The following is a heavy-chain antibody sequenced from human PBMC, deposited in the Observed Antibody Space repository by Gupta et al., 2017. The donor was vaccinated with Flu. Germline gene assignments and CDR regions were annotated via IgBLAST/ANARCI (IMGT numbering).Heavy chain of an antibody. CDR1: GFTFSSYS. J-gene: IGHJ5*02. Sequence: EVQLVESGGGLVKPGGSLRLSCAASGFTFSSYSMNWVRQAPGKGLEWVSSISSSSSYIYYADSVKGRFTISRDNAKNSLYLQMNSLRAEDTAVYYCARHDLYDYVWGSYRPNWFDPWGQGTLVTVSS. CDR3: ARHDLYDYVWGSYRPNWFDP. V-gene: IGHV3-21*01. D-gene: IGHD3-16*02. CDR2: ISSSSSYI.